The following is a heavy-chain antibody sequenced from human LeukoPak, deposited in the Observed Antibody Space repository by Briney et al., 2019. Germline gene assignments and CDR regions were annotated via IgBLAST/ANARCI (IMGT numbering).Heavy chain of an antibody. CDR2: TIPIFGTA. CDR3: ARVSSGWYYFDY. CDR1: GYTFTSYY. D-gene: IGHD6-19*01. Sequence: SVKVSCKASGYTFTSYYMHWVRQAPGQGLEWMGGTIPIFGTANYAQKFQGRVTITADESTSTAYMELSSLRSEDTAVYYCARVSSGWYYFDYWGQGTLVTVSS. V-gene: IGHV1-69*13. J-gene: IGHJ4*02.